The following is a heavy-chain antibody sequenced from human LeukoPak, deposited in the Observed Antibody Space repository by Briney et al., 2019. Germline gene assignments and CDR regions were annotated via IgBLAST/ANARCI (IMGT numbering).Heavy chain of an antibody. Sequence: PGGSLRLSCAAPGFTFSSYEMNWVRQAPGKGLEWVSYISSSGSTIYYADSVKGRFTISRDNAKNSLYLQMNSLRAEDTAVYYCARDRLVSSGWYYMDVWGKGTTVTVSS. J-gene: IGHJ6*03. D-gene: IGHD3-22*01. CDR1: GFTFSSYE. V-gene: IGHV3-48*03. CDR2: ISSSGSTI. CDR3: ARDRLVSSGWYYMDV.